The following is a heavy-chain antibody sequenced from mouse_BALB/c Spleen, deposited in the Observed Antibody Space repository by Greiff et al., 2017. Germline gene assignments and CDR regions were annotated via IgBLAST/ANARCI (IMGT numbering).Heavy chain of an antibody. CDR2: ISSGGSYT. D-gene: IGHD2-4*01. V-gene: IGHV5-6-4*01. J-gene: IGHJ2*01. CDR3: TRIYYDYDENYLDY. Sequence: EVQLVESGGGLVKPGGSLKLSCAASGFTFSSYTMSWVRQTPEKRLEWVATISSGGSYTYYPDSVKGRFTISRDNAKNALYLQMSCLKSEETAMYYCTRIYYDYDENYLDYGGQGTTLTVSS. CDR1: GFTFSSYT.